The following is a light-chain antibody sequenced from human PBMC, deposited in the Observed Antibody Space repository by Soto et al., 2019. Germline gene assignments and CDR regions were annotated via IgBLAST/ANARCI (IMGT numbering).Light chain of an antibody. Sequence: SVLPQPASVSGSPGQSITISCTGTSSDVGNYKYVSWYQQHPGKAPKLMIYEVSNRPSGVSNRFSGSKSGNTASLTISGLQAEDETDYYCFSYTSSGNYVLGSGTKV. CDR2: EVS. V-gene: IGLV2-14*01. J-gene: IGLJ1*01. CDR3: FSYTSSGNYV. CDR1: SSDVGNYKY.